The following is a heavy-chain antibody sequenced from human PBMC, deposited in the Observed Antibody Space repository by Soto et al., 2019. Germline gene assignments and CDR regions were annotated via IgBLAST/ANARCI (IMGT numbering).Heavy chain of an antibody. J-gene: IGHJ6*02. CDR3: ARRNSTDCSNGVCSLFYNHEMDV. CDR1: GYSFTDYH. D-gene: IGHD2-8*01. V-gene: IGHV1-2*04. Sequence: ASVKVSCKASGYSFTDYHRHWVRQAPGQGLEWLGRINPKSGGTSTAQKFQGWVTMTRDRSISTVYMELTRLRSDDTAVYFCARRNSTDCSNGVCSLFYNHEMDVWGQGTKVTVS. CDR2: INPKSGGT.